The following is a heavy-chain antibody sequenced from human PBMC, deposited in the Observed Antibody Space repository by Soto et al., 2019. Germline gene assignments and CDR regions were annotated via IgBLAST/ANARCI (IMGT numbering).Heavy chain of an antibody. D-gene: IGHD1-1*01. Sequence: QLPLQESGPGLVKPSETLSLTCTVSGASITYSSYYWGWVRQPPGKGLEWIAYVYYSGSTYYNPSLKSRVTISLDTSENLFSLSLTSVTAAETAVYYCARMPIVGTTPYYFDSWGPGTLVTVSS. CDR3: ARMPIVGTTPYYFDS. V-gene: IGHV4-39*01. J-gene: IGHJ4*02. CDR2: VYYSGST. CDR1: GASITYSSYY.